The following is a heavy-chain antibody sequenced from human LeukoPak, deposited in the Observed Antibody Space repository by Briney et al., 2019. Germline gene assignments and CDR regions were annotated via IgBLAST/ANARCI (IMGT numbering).Heavy chain of an antibody. Sequence: GGSLRLSCAASGFTFSSYAMSWVRQAPGKGLEWVSAISGSGGSTYYADSVKGRFTISRDNSKNTLYLQMNSLRAEDTAVYYCAKDPTHFRVWDDYDNTRLNYWGQGTLVTVSS. J-gene: IGHJ4*02. D-gene: IGHD3-22*01. CDR2: ISGSGGST. CDR3: AKDPTHFRVWDDYDNTRLNY. V-gene: IGHV3-23*01. CDR1: GFTFSSYA.